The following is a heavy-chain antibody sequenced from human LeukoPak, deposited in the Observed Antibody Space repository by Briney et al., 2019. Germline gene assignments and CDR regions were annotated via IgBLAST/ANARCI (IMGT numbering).Heavy chain of an antibody. J-gene: IGHJ6*02. V-gene: IGHV3-33*08. CDR1: GFTFSSYG. CDR2: IWYDGSNK. CDR3: ARETPRAGTFYYYYGMDV. D-gene: IGHD1-14*01. Sequence: GGSLRLSCAASGFTFSSYGMHWVRQAPGKGLEWVAVIWYDGSNKYYADSVKGRFTISRDNSKNTLYLQMNSPRAEDTAVYYCARETPRAGTFYYYYGMDVWGQGTTVTVSS.